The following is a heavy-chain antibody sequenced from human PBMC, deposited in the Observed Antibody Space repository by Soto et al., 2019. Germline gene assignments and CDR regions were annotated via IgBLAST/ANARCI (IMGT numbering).Heavy chain of an antibody. D-gene: IGHD6-6*01. CDR3: AKGKAARGVCSDY. V-gene: IGHV3-23*01. J-gene: IGHJ4*02. CDR1: GFTFSSYA. CDR2: ISGSGGST. Sequence: EVQLLESGGGLVQPGGSLRLSCAASGFTFSSYAMSWVRQAPGKGLEWVSAISGSGGSTYYADAVKGRFTISRDNSKNTLYLQMNSLRAEDTAVYYCAKGKAARGVCSDYWGQGTLVTVSS.